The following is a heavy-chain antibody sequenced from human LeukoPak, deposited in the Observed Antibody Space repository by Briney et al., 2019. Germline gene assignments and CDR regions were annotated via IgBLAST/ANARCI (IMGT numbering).Heavy chain of an antibody. CDR3: AKGHRSIAVAGSFDY. D-gene: IGHD6-19*01. CDR2: IYSGGGT. V-gene: IGHV3-53*01. J-gene: IGHJ4*02. CDR1: GFNVSSNY. Sequence: PGGSLRLSCAASGFNVSSNYMSWVRQAPGKGLEWVSVIYSGGGTYYADSVKGRFTISRDNSKNTLYLQMNSLRAEDTAVYYCAKGHRSIAVAGSFDYWGQGTLVTVSS.